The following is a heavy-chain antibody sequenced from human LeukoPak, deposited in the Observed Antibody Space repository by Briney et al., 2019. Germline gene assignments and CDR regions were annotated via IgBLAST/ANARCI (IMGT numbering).Heavy chain of an antibody. CDR3: AKSQSSGWKPPFED. CDR1: GFTFNNHG. CDR2: ISYDGGNK. Sequence: GGSLRLSCAASGFTFNNHGMHWVRQAPGKGLGWVAVISYDGGNKYHIDSVKGRFTISRDNSKNTLYLQMNSLRAEDTAVYYCAKSQSSGWKPPFEDWGQGTLVTVSS. J-gene: IGHJ4*02. D-gene: IGHD6-19*01. V-gene: IGHV3-30*18.